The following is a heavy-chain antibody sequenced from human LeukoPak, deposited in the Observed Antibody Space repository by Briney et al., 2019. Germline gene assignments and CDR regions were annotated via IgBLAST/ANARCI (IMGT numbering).Heavy chain of an antibody. CDR3: ARVAEIQLWLRSAFDY. CDR1: GFTFSTYS. D-gene: IGHD5-18*01. CDR2: ISTGSSTI. V-gene: IGHV3-48*02. J-gene: IGHJ4*02. Sequence: GRSLRLSCAASGFTFSTYSMNWVRQAPGKGLEWVSFISTGSSTIYYADSVKGRFTISRDNAKNSLYLQMNSLRDEDTAVYYCARVAEIQLWLRSAFDYWGQGTLVTVSS.